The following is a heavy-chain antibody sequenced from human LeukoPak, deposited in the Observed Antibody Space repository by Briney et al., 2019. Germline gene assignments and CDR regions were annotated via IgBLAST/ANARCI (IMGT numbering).Heavy chain of an antibody. CDR1: GVTFSSYG. D-gene: IGHD6-13*01. V-gene: IGHV3-33*01. Sequence: PGGPLRLSCAASGVTFSSYGMPWVRQAPGKGLEWVAVIWYDGSNKYYADSVKGRFTNSRDNSKNTLYLQLNNLRAEDTAVYYCARGWGIAAAVPWGQGTLVTVSS. CDR3: ARGWGIAAAVP. CDR2: IWYDGSNK. J-gene: IGHJ5*02.